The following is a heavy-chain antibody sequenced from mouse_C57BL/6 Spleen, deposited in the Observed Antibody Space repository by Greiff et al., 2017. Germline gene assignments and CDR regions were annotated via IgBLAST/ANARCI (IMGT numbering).Heavy chain of an antibody. Sequence: VQLQQSGAELVRPGASVKLSCTASGFNIKDDYMNWVKQRPEQGLEWIGWIDPENGDTESASKFQGKATITADTSSNTASLPLSSITSEDTAVYYCTRGRFAYWGQGTLVTVSA. CDR1: GFNIKDDY. V-gene: IGHV14-4*01. CDR2: IDPENGDT. J-gene: IGHJ3*01. CDR3: TRGRFAY.